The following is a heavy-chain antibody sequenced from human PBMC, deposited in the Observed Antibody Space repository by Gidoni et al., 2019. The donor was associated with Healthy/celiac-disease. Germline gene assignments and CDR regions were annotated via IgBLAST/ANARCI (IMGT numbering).Heavy chain of an antibody. CDR2: IIPICGTA. CDR3: ARGRTVVTPFGY. J-gene: IGHJ4*02. Sequence: VQLVQSGAEENTHGSSVKVSCTASGGTFSSYAISWVRQAPGQGLEWMGRIIPICGTANYAQKFQGRVTITADESTSTAYMELSSLRSEDTAVYYCARGRTVVTPFGYWGQGTLVTVSS. V-gene: IGHV1-69*18. D-gene: IGHD2-15*01. CDR1: GGTFSSYA.